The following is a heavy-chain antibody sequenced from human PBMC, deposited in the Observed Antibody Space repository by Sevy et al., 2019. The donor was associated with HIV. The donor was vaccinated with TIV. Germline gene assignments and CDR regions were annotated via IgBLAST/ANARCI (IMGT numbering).Heavy chain of an antibody. D-gene: IGHD3-9*01. J-gene: IGHJ4*02. CDR3: ARAIQYYDILTGYYPYYFDY. CDR1: GFTVSSNY. CDR2: IYSGGST. Sequence: GGSLRLSCAASGFTVSSNYMSWVRQAPGKGLEWVSVIYSGGSTYYADSVKGRFTISRDNSKNTLYLQMNSLRAEDTAVYYCARAIQYYDILTGYYPYYFDYWGQGTLVTVSS. V-gene: IGHV3-66*02.